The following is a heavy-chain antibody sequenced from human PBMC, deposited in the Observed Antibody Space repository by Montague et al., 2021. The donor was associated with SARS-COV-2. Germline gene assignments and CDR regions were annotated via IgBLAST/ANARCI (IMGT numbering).Heavy chain of an antibody. CDR1: GGSLSSGLFY. D-gene: IGHD2-21*01. J-gene: IGHJ4*02. CDR2: IHNGGTT. CDR3: ARHLAYCAGDCYPDYFDY. V-gene: IGHV4-39*01. Sequence: SETLSLTCTVSGGSLSSGLFYWGWIRQPSGKGLEWIGSIHNGGTTTNNPSLKSRVTLSAGSSKNQFSLRLDSMTAADTAVYYCARHLAYCAGDCYPDYFDYWGLGTLVTVSS.